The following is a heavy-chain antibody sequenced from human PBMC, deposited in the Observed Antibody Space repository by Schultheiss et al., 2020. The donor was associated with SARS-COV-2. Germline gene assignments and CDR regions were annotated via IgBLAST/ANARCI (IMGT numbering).Heavy chain of an antibody. CDR1: GFTFSSYW. V-gene: IGHV3-74*01. Sequence: GGSLRLSCAASGFTFSSYWMHWVRQAPGKGLVWVSRINSDGSSTSYADSVKGRFTISRDNAKNTLYLQMNSLRAEDTAVYYCARDEGRAADDYYGMDVWGQGTTVTVSS. CDR2: INSDGSST. J-gene: IGHJ6*02. CDR3: ARDEGRAADDYYGMDV.